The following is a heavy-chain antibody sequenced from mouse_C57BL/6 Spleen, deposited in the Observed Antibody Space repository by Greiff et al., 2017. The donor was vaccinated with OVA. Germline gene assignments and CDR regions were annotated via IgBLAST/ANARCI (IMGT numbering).Heavy chain of an antibody. V-gene: IGHV1-69*01. D-gene: IGHD2-5*01. Sequence: VQLQQSGAELVMPGASVKLSCKASGYTFTSYWMHWVKQRPGQGLEWIGEIDPSDSNTNYNQKFKGKATLTVDKSSSTAYMQLSSLTSEVSAVYYCARSGSNYRFAYWGQGTLVTVSA. CDR2: IDPSDSNT. J-gene: IGHJ3*01. CDR1: GYTFTSYW. CDR3: ARSGSNYRFAY.